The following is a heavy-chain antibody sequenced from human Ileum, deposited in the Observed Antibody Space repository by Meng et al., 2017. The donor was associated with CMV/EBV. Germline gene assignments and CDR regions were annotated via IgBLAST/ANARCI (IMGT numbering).Heavy chain of an antibody. CDR2: MCYNGDT. J-gene: IGHJ1*01. V-gene: IGHV4-59*01. CDR3: ALRGSAAGTFQY. CDR1: GESMSSYC. Sequence: VQLKESGPGLVKPSETLSLTCTVSGESMSSYCWSWIRQPPGKGLEWIGYMCYNGDTNYNPSLKSRVTISGDTSKNQFSLKLSSVTAADTAVYYCALRGSAAGTFQYWGQGTLVTVSS. D-gene: IGHD6-13*01.